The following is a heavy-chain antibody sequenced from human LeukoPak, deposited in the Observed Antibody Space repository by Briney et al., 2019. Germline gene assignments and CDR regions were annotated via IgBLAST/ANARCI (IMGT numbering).Heavy chain of an antibody. V-gene: IGHV4-61*02. J-gene: IGHJ6*03. Sequence: SETLSLTCTVSGGSISSGSYYWSWIRQPAGKGLEWIGRIYTSGSTNYNPSRKSRVTISLDTSKNQFSLKLSSVTAADTAVYYCARIPAAIGIYYYYYMDVWGKGTTVTVSS. CDR2: IYTSGST. D-gene: IGHD2-2*01. CDR1: GGSISSGSYY. CDR3: ARIPAAIGIYYYYYMDV.